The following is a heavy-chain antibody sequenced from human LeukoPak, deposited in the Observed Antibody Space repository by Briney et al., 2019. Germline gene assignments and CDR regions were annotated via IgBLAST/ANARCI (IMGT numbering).Heavy chain of an antibody. V-gene: IGHV5-51*01. CDR1: EYSFATYW. J-gene: IGHJ4*02. Sequence: GGSLKISCKGSEYSFATYWIGWVRQMPGQGLEWMGIIFPGDSDTRYSPSFQGRVTISADKSISTAYLQWSSLKASDTAIYYCASEYCSGGNCYFDYWGQGTLVTVSS. D-gene: IGHD2-15*01. CDR2: IFPGDSDT. CDR3: ASEYCSGGNCYFDY.